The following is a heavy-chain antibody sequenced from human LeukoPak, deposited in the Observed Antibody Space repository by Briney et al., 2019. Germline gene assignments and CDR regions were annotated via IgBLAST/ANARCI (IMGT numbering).Heavy chain of an antibody. V-gene: IGHV3-21*01. J-gene: IGHJ4*02. Sequence: GGSLRLSCAASEFHFSTHGMNWVRQAPGKGLEWVSCITRSSIYIYYADSVKGRFTISRDNAKNSLYLQMNSLRAEDTAVYYCARGRYDSSGSYSLFDYWGQGTLVTVSS. CDR3: ARGRYDSSGSYSLFDY. CDR1: EFHFSTHG. D-gene: IGHD3-22*01. CDR2: ITRSSIYI.